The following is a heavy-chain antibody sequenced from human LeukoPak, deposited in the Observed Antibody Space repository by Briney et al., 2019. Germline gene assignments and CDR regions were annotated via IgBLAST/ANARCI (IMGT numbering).Heavy chain of an antibody. CDR2: ISWNSGSI. Sequence: GGSLRLSCAASGFTFDDYAMHWVRQAPGKGLEWVSGISWNSGSIGYADSVKGRFTISRDNAKNSLYLQMNSLRAEDTAVYYCARSHPGHSSPFDYWGQGTLVTVSS. V-gene: IGHV3-9*01. J-gene: IGHJ4*02. D-gene: IGHD6-13*01. CDR1: GFTFDDYA. CDR3: ARSHPGHSSPFDY.